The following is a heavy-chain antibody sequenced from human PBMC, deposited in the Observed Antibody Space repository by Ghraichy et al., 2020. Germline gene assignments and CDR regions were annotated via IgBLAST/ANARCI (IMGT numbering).Heavy chain of an antibody. CDR1: GGTFSSYA. J-gene: IGHJ5*02. CDR2: IIPIFGKA. D-gene: IGHD2-2*01. Sequence: SVKVSCKASGGTFSSYAISWVRQAPGQWLEWMGGIIPIFGKANYAQKFQGRVTITADESTSTAYMELRSLRSEDTAVYYCASIAWIRYCSSTSCYGDNWFDPWGQGTLVTVSS. CDR3: ASIAWIRYCSSTSCYGDNWFDP. V-gene: IGHV1-69*13.